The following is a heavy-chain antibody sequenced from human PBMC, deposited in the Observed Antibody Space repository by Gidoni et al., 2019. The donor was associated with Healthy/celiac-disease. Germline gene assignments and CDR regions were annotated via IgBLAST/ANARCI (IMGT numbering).Heavy chain of an antibody. D-gene: IGHD6-19*01. CDR2: IYYSGST. V-gene: IGHV4-59*01. CDR1: GGSISSYY. CDR3: ARAMYSSGWSSADY. Sequence: QVQLQESGPGLVKPSETLSLTCTVSGGSISSYYWSWIRQPPGKGLEGIGYIYYSGSTNYNPSLKSRVTISVDTSKNQFSLKLSSVTAADTAVYYCARAMYSSGWSSADYWGQGTLVTVSS. J-gene: IGHJ4*02.